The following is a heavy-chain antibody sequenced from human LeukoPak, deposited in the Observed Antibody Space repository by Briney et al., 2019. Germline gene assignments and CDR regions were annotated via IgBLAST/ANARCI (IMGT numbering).Heavy chain of an antibody. CDR3: AKVSPPYSSSSDYYYYMDV. Sequence: GGSLRLSCAASGFTFSSYAMSWVRQAPGKGLEWVSAISGSGGSTYYADSVKGRFTISRDNSKNTLYLQMNSLRAEDTAVYYCAKVSPPYSSSSDYYYYMDVWGKGTTVTVSS. D-gene: IGHD6-6*01. CDR2: ISGSGGST. J-gene: IGHJ6*03. V-gene: IGHV3-23*01. CDR1: GFTFSSYA.